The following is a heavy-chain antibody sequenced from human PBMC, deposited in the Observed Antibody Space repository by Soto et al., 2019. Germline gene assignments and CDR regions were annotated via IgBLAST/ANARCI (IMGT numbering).Heavy chain of an antibody. Sequence: EVQVLESGGGSVQPGGSLRLSCAASGFTFSNFAMSWVRHAPGKGREWVSEITGSTGTTYYADSVKGRFIISRDNSKNTVHLQMNSLRAEDTAVYYCAKDTSSSPYYMGVWGKGTTVTVSS. J-gene: IGHJ6*03. CDR3: AKDTSSSPYYMGV. V-gene: IGHV3-23*01. CDR2: ITGSTGTT. D-gene: IGHD2-2*01. CDR1: GFTFSNFA.